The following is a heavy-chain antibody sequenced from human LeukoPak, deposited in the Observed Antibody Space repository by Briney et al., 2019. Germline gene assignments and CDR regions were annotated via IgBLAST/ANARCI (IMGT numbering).Heavy chain of an antibody. CDR3: ARDRRYCSGGSCSEFVY. D-gene: IGHD2-15*01. J-gene: IGHJ4*02. Sequence: GASVKVSCKASGYTFTSYGISWVRQAPGQGLEWMGWISAYNGNTNYAQKLQGRVTMTTDTSTSTAYMELRSLRSDDTAVYYRARDRRYCSGGSCSEFVYWGQGTLVTVSS. CDR1: GYTFTSYG. CDR2: ISAYNGNT. V-gene: IGHV1-18*01.